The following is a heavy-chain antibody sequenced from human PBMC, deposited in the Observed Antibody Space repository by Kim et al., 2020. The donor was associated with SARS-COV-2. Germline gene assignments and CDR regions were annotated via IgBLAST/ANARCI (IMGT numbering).Heavy chain of an antibody. CDR2: ISGSGDTR. CDR3: AKGRFTSERSQDYAD. Sequence: GGSLRLSCAASGFIFSSYAMSWVRQAPGKGLEWVSVISGSGDTRYYTDSVKGRFTISRDNSKNTLYLQMNSLRVEDTAIYYCAKGRFTSERSQDYADWGQGTLVTVSS. D-gene: IGHD3-16*01. CDR1: GFIFSSYA. J-gene: IGHJ4*02. V-gene: IGHV3-23*01.